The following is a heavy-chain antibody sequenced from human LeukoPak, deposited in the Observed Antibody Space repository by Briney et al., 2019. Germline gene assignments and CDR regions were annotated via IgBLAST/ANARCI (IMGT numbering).Heavy chain of an antibody. CDR3: ARGVHPSYSSAWYVNY. Sequence: ASVKVSCKASGYTFTGYYMHWVRQAPGQGLEWMGWINPNSGDTNYAQKFQGRVTMTRDTSISTAYMELSRLGSDDTAVYYCARGVHPSYSSAWYVNYWGQGALVTVSS. J-gene: IGHJ4*02. CDR1: GYTFTGYY. D-gene: IGHD6-19*01. V-gene: IGHV1-2*02. CDR2: INPNSGDT.